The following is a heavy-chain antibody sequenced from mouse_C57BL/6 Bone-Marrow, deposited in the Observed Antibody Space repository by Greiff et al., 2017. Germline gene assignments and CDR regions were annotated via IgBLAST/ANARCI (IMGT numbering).Heavy chain of an antibody. V-gene: IGHV1-76*01. CDR1: GYTFTDYY. D-gene: IGHD2-10*02. CDR2: IYPGSGNT. J-gene: IGHJ3*01. Sequence: QVQLQQSGAELVRPGASVKLSCKASGYTFTDYYINWVKQRPGQGLEWIARIYPGSGNTYYNEKFKGKATLTAEKSSSTAYMQLSSLTSEDSAVYFCARVEYGSPFAYWGQGTLVTVSA. CDR3: ARVEYGSPFAY.